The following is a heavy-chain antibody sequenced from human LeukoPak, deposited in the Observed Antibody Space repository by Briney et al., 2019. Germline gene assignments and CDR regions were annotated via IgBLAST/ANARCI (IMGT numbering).Heavy chain of an antibody. CDR2: IYPGDSDT. V-gene: IGHV5-51*01. J-gene: IGHJ6*02. CDR1: GYSFTSYW. Sequence: GESLKISCKGSGYSFTSYWIGWVRQMPGKGLEWMGIIYPGDSDTRYSPSFQGLVTISADKSINTAYLQWSSLKASDTAMYYCARLPIAVAGYYYYGMDVWGQGTTVTVSS. D-gene: IGHD6-19*01. CDR3: ARLPIAVAGYYYYGMDV.